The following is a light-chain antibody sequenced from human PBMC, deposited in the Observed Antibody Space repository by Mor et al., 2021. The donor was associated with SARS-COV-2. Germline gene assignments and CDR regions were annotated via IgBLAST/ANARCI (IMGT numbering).Light chain of an antibody. J-gene: IGLJ2*01. CDR2: ENN. CDR3: QSYYGTNRV. Sequence: RPGSSPTLLIYENNRRPSGVPDRFSGSIDSPSNSASLSISGLLTEDEADYYCQSYYGTNRVFGGGTKLTVL. V-gene: IGLV6-57*01.